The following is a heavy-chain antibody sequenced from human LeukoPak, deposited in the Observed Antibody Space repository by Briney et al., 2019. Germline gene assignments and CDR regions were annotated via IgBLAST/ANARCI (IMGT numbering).Heavy chain of an antibody. V-gene: IGHV2-5*01. CDR3: AHRRGGGYYDSSGYLFDY. Sequence: SGPTLVNPTQTLTLTCTFSGFSLRTSGVGVGWIRQPPGKALEWLALIYWNDDKRYIPSLKSRLTITKDTSKNQVVLKMTNMDPVDTATYYFAHRRGGGYYDSSGYLFDYWGQGTLVTVSS. CDR2: IYWNDDK. J-gene: IGHJ4*02. CDR1: GFSLRTSGVG. D-gene: IGHD3-22*01.